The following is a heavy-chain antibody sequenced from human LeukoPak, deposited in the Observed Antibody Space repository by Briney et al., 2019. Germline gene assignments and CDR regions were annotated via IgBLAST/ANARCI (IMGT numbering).Heavy chain of an antibody. Sequence: GRSLRLSCAASGFTFSSYGMHWVRQAPGKGLEWVAFIRYDGSNKYYADSVKGRFTIYRDNSKSTLYLQMNSLRPEDTAVYYCAKGGSNNWSFDNWGQGTLVTVSS. CDR3: AKGGSNNWSFDN. J-gene: IGHJ4*02. V-gene: IGHV3-30*02. CDR2: IRYDGSNK. D-gene: IGHD1-1*01. CDR1: GFTFSSYG.